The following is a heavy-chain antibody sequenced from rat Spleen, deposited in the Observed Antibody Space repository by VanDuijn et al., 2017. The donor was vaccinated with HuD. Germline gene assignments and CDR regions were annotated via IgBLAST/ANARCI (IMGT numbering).Heavy chain of an antibody. CDR2: IWNTGGT. D-gene: IGHD1-9*01. Sequence: QVQLKESGPGLGQPSQTLSLTCTVAGFSLTSYNVHWLRQPPGKGLEWMGIIWNTGGTRYNSALKSRLSISRDTSKNQVFLKMNSLQTDDTGTYYCTRSYGYTLFDYWGQGVMVTVSS. CDR3: TRSYGYTLFDY. V-gene: IGHV2-41*01. CDR1: GFSLTSYN. J-gene: IGHJ2*01.